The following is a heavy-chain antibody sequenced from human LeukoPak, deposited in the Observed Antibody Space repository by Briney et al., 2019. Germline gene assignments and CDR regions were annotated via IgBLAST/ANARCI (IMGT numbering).Heavy chain of an antibody. D-gene: IGHD1-26*01. V-gene: IGHV1-24*01. J-gene: IGHJ4*02. CDR2: FDPEDGET. CDR1: GGTFSSYA. CDR3: ATPQSGSYDYELLD. Sequence: ASVKVSCKASGGTFSSYAISWVRQAPGQGLEWMGGFDPEDGETIYAQKFQGRVTMTEDTSTDTAYMELSSLRSEDTAVYYCATPQSGSYDYELLDWGQGTLVTVSS.